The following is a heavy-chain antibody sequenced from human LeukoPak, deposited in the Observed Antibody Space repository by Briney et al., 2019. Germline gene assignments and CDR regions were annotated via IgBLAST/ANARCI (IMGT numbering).Heavy chain of an antibody. D-gene: IGHD3-9*01. J-gene: IGHJ4*02. V-gene: IGHV1-18*01. CDR3: ARDFTFHYDILTGYIDY. CDR2: ISAYNGNT. Sequence: EASVKVSCKASGYTFTSYGISWVRQAPGQGLEWMGWISAYNGNTNYAQKLQGRVTMTTDTSTSTAYMELRSLRSDDTAVYYCARDFTFHYDILTGYIDYWGQGTLVTVSS. CDR1: GYTFTSYG.